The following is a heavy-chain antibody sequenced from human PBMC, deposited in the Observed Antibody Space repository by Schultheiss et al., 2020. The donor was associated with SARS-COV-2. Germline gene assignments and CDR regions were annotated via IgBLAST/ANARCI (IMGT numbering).Heavy chain of an antibody. J-gene: IGHJ4*02. CDR2: INPSGGST. CDR1: GGTFSSYT. D-gene: IGHD6-6*01. Sequence: ASVKVSCKASGGTFSSYTISWVRQAPGQGLEWMGIINPSGGSTSYAQKFQGRVTMTRDTSTSTVYMELSSLRSEDTAVYYCARDGGGSSSFDYWGQGTLVTVSS. V-gene: IGHV1-46*01. CDR3: ARDGGGSSSFDY.